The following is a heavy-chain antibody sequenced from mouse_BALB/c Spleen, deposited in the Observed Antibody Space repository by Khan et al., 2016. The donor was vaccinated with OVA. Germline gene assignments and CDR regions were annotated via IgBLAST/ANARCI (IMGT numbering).Heavy chain of an antibody. V-gene: IGHV5-6*01. Sequence: EVELVESGGDLVKPGGSLKLSCAASGFTFSTYGMSWVRQTPDKRLEWVATVSTGGGYTYYPDSVKGRFTISRDNAKNTPYLHMSGLKSEDTAMFYCTRRAYYYDSEGFAYWGQGTLVTVSA. J-gene: IGHJ3*01. CDR3: TRRAYYYDSEGFAY. CDR1: GFTFSTYG. CDR2: VSTGGGYT. D-gene: IGHD1-1*01.